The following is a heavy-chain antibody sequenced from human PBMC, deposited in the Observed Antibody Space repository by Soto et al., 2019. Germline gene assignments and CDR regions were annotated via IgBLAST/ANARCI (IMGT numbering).Heavy chain of an antibody. CDR1: GGSISSYY. CDR2: IYTSGST. D-gene: IGHD3-16*01. V-gene: IGHV4-4*07. CDR3: AQGLGDPFDYYYYYGMDV. Sequence: SETLSLTCTVSGGSISSYYWSWIRQPAGKGLEWIGRIYTSGSTNYNPSLKSRVTMSVDTSKNQFSLKLSSVTAADTAVYYRAQGLGDPFDYYYYYGMDVWGQGTTVTVSS. J-gene: IGHJ6*02.